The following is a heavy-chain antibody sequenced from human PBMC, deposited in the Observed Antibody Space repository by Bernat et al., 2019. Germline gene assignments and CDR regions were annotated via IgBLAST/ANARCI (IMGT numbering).Heavy chain of an antibody. CDR3: TTPTHYYDSSGYYSTYYYYYGMDV. D-gene: IGHD3-22*01. CDR2: IKSKTDGGTT. CDR1: GFTFCSYA. Sequence: VQLVESGGGVVQPGRSLRLSCAASGFTFCSYAMHWVRQAPGKGLEWVGRIKSKTDGGTTDYAAPVKGRFTISRDDSKNTLYLQMNSLKTEDTAVYYCTTPTHYYDSSGYYSTYYYYYGMDVWGQGTTVTVSS. J-gene: IGHJ6*02. V-gene: IGHV3-15*07.